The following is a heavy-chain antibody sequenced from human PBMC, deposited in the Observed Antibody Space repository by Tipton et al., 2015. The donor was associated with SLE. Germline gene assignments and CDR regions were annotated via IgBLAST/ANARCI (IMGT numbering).Heavy chain of an antibody. CDR2: LFYTGSG. J-gene: IGHJ6*03. D-gene: IGHD3-9*01. CDR3: ASGVRYFDWVPGWSRADYMDV. V-gene: IGHV4-39*07. CDR1: GVSISSSSYY. Sequence: TLSLTCSVSGVSISSSSYYWGWIRQPPGKGLEWIGTLFYTGSGYYIPSLQSRVTISVDTSKNQFSLKLSSVTAADTAVYYCASGVRYFDWVPGWSRADYMDVWGKGTTVTVSS.